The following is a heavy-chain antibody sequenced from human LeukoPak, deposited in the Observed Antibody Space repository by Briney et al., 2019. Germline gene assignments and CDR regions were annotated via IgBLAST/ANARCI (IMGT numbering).Heavy chain of an antibody. D-gene: IGHD6-19*01. Sequence: GGSLRLSCAASGFTFDSYVLHWVRQAPGKGLEWVAVISFDGTNKYYADSVKGRFTISRDNSKNTLYLQMNSLRAEDTAVYYCARILDSAWGELGYWGQGTLVTVSS. CDR1: GFTFDSYV. J-gene: IGHJ4*02. CDR2: ISFDGTNK. CDR3: ARILDSAWGELGY. V-gene: IGHV3-30*04.